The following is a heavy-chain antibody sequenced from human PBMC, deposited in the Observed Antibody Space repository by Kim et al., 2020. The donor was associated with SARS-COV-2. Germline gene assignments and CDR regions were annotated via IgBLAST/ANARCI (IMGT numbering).Heavy chain of an antibody. J-gene: IGHJ6*02. CDR1: GFTFSSYG. CDR3: ARPPLRGIAAAGTDLHYGMDV. V-gene: IGHV3-30*03. D-gene: IGHD6-13*01. Sequence: GGSLRLSCAASGFTFSSYGMHWVRQAPGKGLEWVAVISYDGSNKYYADSVKGRFTISRDNSKNTLYLQMNSLRAEDTAVYYCARPPLRGIAAAGTDLHYGMDVWGQGTTVTVSS. CDR2: ISYDGSNK.